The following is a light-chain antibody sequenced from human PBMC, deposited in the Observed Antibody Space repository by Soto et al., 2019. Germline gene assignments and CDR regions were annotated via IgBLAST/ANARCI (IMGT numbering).Light chain of an antibody. CDR1: QSVSSSY. CDR3: QQYGSSPWT. CDR2: GSS. Sequence: EIVLTQSPGTLSLSPGERGTLSCRASQSVSSSYLDWYQQKPGQSPRLLIYGSSSRATGIPDRFSGSGSETDFTLTISRLEPDDFAVYYCQQYGSSPWTIGQGTKVYIK. V-gene: IGKV3-20*01. J-gene: IGKJ1*01.